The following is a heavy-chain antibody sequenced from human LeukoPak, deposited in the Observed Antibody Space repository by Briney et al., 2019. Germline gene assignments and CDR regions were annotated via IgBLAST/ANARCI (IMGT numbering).Heavy chain of an antibody. CDR1: GGSISSGGYY. CDR3: ARGDRGNSP. D-gene: IGHD4-23*01. Sequence: SETLSLTCTVSGGSISSGGYYWSWIRQPPGKGLEWIGYIYHSGSTYYDPSLKSRVTISVDRSKNQFSLKLSSVTAADTAVYYCARGDRGNSPWGQGTLVTVSS. CDR2: IYHSGST. V-gene: IGHV4-30-2*01. J-gene: IGHJ5*02.